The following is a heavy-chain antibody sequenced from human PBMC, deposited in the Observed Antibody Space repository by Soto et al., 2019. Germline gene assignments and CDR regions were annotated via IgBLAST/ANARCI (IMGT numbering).Heavy chain of an antibody. Sequence: HSQTLSLTCAISGDSVSSNTASWNWIRQSPSRGLEWLGRTYLRSKWYNDYAVSVKSRIIINPDTSNNQFSLQLNSVTPEDTAVYFCAKGDNLGPKTGYAFDPWGQGIMVTVSS. V-gene: IGHV6-1*01. J-gene: IGHJ5*02. D-gene: IGHD5-12*01. CDR2: TYLRSKWYN. CDR3: AKGDNLGPKTGYAFDP. CDR1: GDSVSSNTAS.